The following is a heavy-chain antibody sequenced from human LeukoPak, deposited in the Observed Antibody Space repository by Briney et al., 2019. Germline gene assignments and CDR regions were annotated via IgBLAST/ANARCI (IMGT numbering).Heavy chain of an antibody. CDR1: GFTFTFSAYA. CDR3: ARIQRGAIGPFDY. Sequence: GGSLRLSCAASGFTFTFSAYAIHWVRQAPGKGLEWVAVMWYDGSNEYYADSVKGRFTISRDNAKNSLYLQMNSLRAEDTAVYYCARIQRGAIGPFDYWGQGTLVTVSS. J-gene: IGHJ4*02. V-gene: IGHV3-33*03. D-gene: IGHD3-16*02. CDR2: MWYDGSNE.